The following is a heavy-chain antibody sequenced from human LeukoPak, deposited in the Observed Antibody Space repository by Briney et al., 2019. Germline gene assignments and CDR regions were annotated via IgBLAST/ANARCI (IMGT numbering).Heavy chain of an antibody. J-gene: IGHJ4*02. CDR3: ASFHYYDSRTGGPIEY. V-gene: IGHV4-34*01. CDR1: GGSFSGYY. Sequence: PSETLSLTCAVYGGSFSGYYWSWIRQPPGKGLEWIGEINHSGSTNYNPSLKSRVTISVDTSKNQFSLKLSSVTAADTAVYYCASFHYYDSRTGGPIEYWGQGTLVTVSS. D-gene: IGHD3-22*01. CDR2: INHSGST.